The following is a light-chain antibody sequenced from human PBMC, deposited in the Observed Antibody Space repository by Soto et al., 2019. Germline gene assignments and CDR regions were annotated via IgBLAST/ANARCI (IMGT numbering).Light chain of an antibody. CDR2: EVS. CDR1: SSDVGSYNL. J-gene: IGLJ1*01. V-gene: IGLV2-23*02. CDR3: CSYAGSSTYV. Sequence: QSALTQPTSLSGSPGQSITISCTGTSSDVGSYNLVSWYQQQPGKAPKLMIYEVSKRPSGVSNRFSGSKSGNTASLTISGLQAEDEADYYCCSYAGSSTYVFGTGTQLTVL.